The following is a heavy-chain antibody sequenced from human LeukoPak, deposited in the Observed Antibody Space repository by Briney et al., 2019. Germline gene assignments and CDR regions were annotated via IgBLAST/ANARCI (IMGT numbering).Heavy chain of an antibody. CDR2: ISSSGNTI. Sequence: PGGSLRLSCAASGFTFSSYEMNWVRQAPGKGLEWVPYISSSGNTIYYADSVKGRFTVSRDNAKNSVYLQMNSLRGEDTAVYYCARVIGYLDYWGQGTQVTVSS. D-gene: IGHD6-13*01. CDR1: GFTFSSYE. J-gene: IGHJ4*02. V-gene: IGHV3-48*03. CDR3: ARVIGYLDY.